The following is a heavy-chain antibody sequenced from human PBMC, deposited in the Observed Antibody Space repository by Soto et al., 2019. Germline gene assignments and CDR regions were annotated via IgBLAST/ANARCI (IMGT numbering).Heavy chain of an antibody. CDR3: AGRYCTNGVCYTNYYYYIDV. CDR1: GFTFSSYA. Sequence: GGSLRLSCAASGFTFSSYAMSWVRQAPGKGLEWVSAISTSGGSTYYADSVKGRFTISRDNSKNTLYLQMNSLRADDTVVYYCAGRYCTNGVCYTNYYYYIDVWGKGSTVTVCS. J-gene: IGHJ6*03. CDR2: ISTSGGST. V-gene: IGHV3-23*01. D-gene: IGHD2-8*01.